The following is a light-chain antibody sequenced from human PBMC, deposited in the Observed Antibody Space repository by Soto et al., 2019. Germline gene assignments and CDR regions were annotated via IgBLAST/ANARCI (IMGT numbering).Light chain of an antibody. V-gene: IGKV3-20*01. CDR3: HQYGTSPLT. J-gene: IGKJ4*01. Sequence: EIVLTQSPGTLSLSPGDRATLSCTASQSVPSSYLAWYQHKIGQAPRLLIHGASSRATGIPDRFNGSGSGTDFTPSNSRLEAEDFAVYYCHQYGTSPLTFGGGTKVEIK. CDR1: QSVPSSY. CDR2: GAS.